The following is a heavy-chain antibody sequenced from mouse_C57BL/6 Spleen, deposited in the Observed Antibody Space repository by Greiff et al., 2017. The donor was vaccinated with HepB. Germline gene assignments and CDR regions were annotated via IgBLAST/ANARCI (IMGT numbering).Heavy chain of an antibody. Sequence: EVKLVESGGGLVKPGGSLKLSCAASGFTFSDYGMHWVRQAPEKGLEWVAYISSGSSTIYYADTVKGRFTISRDNAKNTMFLQMTSMRSEDTAMYYCAGWGNYGCYAMDYWGQGTSVTVSS. V-gene: IGHV5-17*01. CDR3: AGWGNYGCYAMDY. D-gene: IGHD2-1*01. CDR2: ISSGSSTI. CDR1: GFTFSDYG. J-gene: IGHJ4*01.